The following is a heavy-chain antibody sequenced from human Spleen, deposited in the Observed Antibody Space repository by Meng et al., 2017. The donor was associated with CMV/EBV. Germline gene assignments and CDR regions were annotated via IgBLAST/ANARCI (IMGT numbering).Heavy chain of an antibody. Sequence: GGSLRLSCAASGFTFSSYSMNWVRQAPGKGLEWVSFISSSSSSIYYADSVKGRFTISRDNAKNSLYLQMNSLRAEDTAVYYCARETTTNWGYFQHWGQGTLVIVSS. CDR1: GFTFSSYS. CDR3: ARETTTNWGYFQH. CDR2: ISSSSSSI. J-gene: IGHJ1*01. D-gene: IGHD7-27*01. V-gene: IGHV3-48*04.